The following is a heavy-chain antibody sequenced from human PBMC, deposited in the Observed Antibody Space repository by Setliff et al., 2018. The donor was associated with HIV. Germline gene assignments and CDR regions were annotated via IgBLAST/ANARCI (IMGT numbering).Heavy chain of an antibody. CDR1: GFTFSSYT. CDR2: INWNGGRT. CDR3: ARARYSGYDWGGFYFDY. D-gene: IGHD5-12*01. J-gene: IGHJ4*02. Sequence: GSLRLSCAASGFTFSSYTMNWVRQAPGKGLEWVSGINWNGGRTGYADSVKGRFTVYRDNAKNSLYLQMNSLRAEDTALYFCARARYSGYDWGGFYFDYWGLGTLVTVS. V-gene: IGHV3-20*04.